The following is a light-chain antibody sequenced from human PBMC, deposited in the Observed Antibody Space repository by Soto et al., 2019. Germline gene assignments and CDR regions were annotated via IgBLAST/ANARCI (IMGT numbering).Light chain of an antibody. J-gene: IGKJ3*01. CDR2: DAS. CDR1: QGINNY. Sequence: DIQLTQSPSSLSASVGDRVTITCQESQGINNYLNWYQQKSGKPPKLLIYDASNLEAGVPSRFRGSGSGTDFILSISSLQPDDVATYYCQQYESLPPRFGPGTTVEIK. CDR3: QQYESLPPR. V-gene: IGKV1-33*01.